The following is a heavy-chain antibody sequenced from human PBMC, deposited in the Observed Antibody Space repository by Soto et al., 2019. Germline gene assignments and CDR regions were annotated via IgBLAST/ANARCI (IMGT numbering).Heavy chain of an antibody. J-gene: IGHJ6*02. Sequence: QVHLLLPSGAAVKQPGSSEKVSCKASGGTPSNSAISWVRQAPGQGLEWMGGIIPVFGLVKYAQNFHGRVAITADESTNTAYMGLSSLRAEDTAVDYCAGGRIVVVGSRAYYGMDCWGQGTTVTVSS. CDR3: AGGRIVVVGSRAYYGMDC. CDR1: GGTPSNSA. D-gene: IGHD3-22*01. V-gene: IGHV1-69*01. CDR2: IIPVFGLV.